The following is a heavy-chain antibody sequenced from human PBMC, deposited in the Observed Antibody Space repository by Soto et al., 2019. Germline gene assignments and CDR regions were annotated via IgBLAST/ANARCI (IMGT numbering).Heavy chain of an antibody. J-gene: IGHJ4*02. CDR1: GFTFSSYA. Sequence: EVQLLESGGGLAQRGGSLRLSCAASGFTFSSYAMSWVRQAPGKGLEWVSAISGSGGSTYYADSVKGRLTISRDNSKNTLYLQMNSLRAEDTAVYYCATETSYYYDSSGYSRDYWGQGTLVTVSS. CDR3: ATETSYYYDSSGYSRDY. D-gene: IGHD3-22*01. V-gene: IGHV3-23*01. CDR2: ISGSGGST.